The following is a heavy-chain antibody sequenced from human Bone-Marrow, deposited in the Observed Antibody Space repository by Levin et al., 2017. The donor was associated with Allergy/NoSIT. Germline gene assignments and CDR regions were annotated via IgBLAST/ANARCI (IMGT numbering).Heavy chain of an antibody. CDR1: GFTFSGHA. V-gene: IGHV3-21*01. CDR2: ISTSSSYI. Sequence: GGSLRLSCAGSGFTFSGHAMNWVRQAPGKGLEWVASISTSSSYIYYADSVKGRFTISRDNAKKSLFLNMNRVRAEETDLYYCAREPSNYGEHHNDYWGQGTLVTVS. CDR3: AREPSNYGEHHNDY. J-gene: IGHJ4*02. D-gene: IGHD4/OR15-4a*01.